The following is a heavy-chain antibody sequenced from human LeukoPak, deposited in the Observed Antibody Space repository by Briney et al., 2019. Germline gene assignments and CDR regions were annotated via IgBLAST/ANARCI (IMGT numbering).Heavy chain of an antibody. CDR3: ARRGYSYVDY. D-gene: IGHD5-18*01. J-gene: IGHJ4*02. Sequence: PGGSLRLSCAASGFTVSSNYMSWVRQAPGKGLEWVSAISGSGGSTYYADSVKGRFTISRDNSKNTLYLQMNSLRAEDTAVYYCARRGYSYVDYWGQGTLVTVSS. CDR1: GFTVSSNY. CDR2: ISGSGGST. V-gene: IGHV3-23*01.